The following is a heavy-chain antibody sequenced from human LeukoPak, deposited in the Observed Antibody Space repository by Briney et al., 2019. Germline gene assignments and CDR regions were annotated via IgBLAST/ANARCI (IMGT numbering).Heavy chain of an antibody. Sequence: PSGTLSLTCAVSGGSISSSNWWSWVRQPPGKGLEWIGEIYHSGSTNYNPSLESRVTISVDKSKNQFSLKLSSVTAADTAVYYCARVPTSGSYSGIHAFDIWGQGTMVTVSS. J-gene: IGHJ3*02. CDR3: ARVPTSGSYSGIHAFDI. D-gene: IGHD1-26*01. CDR1: GGSISSSNW. V-gene: IGHV4-4*02. CDR2: IYHSGST.